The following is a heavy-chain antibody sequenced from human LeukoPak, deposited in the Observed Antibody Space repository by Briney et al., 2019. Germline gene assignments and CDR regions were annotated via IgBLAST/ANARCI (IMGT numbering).Heavy chain of an antibody. V-gene: IGHV4-34*01. Sequence: SETLSLTCSVYGGSFSDYYWSWIRQPPGKGLEWIGEINHSGSTNYNPSLKSRVTISVDTSKNQFSLKLSSVTAADTAVYYCASGGVTTGKIDYWGQGTLVTVSS. D-gene: IGHD4-17*01. CDR1: GGSFSDYY. CDR3: ASGGVTTGKIDY. CDR2: INHSGST. J-gene: IGHJ4*02.